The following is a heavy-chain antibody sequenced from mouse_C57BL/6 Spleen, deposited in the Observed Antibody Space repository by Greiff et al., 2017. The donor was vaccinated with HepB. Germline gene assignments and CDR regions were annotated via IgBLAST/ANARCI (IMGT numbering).Heavy chain of an antibody. CDR1: GYTFTSYW. CDR3: ARSPYYYGSSYPYWYFDV. CDR2: IDPSDSYT. J-gene: IGHJ1*03. D-gene: IGHD1-1*01. Sequence: QVQLQQPGAELVMPGASVKLSCKASGYTFTSYWMHWEKQRPGQGLEWIGEIDPSDSYTNYNQKFKGKSTLTVDKSSSTAYMQLSSLTSEDSAVYYCARSPYYYGSSYPYWYFDVWGTGTTVTVSS. V-gene: IGHV1-69*01.